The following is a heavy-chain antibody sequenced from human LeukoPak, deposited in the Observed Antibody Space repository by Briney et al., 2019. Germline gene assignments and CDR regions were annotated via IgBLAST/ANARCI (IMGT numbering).Heavy chain of an antibody. V-gene: IGHV3-23*01. CDR3: ARARDGHINNWFDP. J-gene: IGHJ5*02. CDR1: GFTFNNYG. Sequence: GGSLRLSCAVSGFTFNNYGMSWVRQAPGKGLEWVSTISASGDGTYYADSVKGRFTISRDSSKNTLYLQMNSLRAEDTAVYYCARARDGHINNWFDPWGQGTLVIVSS. D-gene: IGHD5-24*01. CDR2: ISASGDGT.